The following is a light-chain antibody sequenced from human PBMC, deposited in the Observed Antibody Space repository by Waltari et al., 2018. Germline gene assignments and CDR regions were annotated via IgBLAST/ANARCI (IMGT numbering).Light chain of an antibody. V-gene: IGLV10-54*04. CDR2: RSD. Sequence: QAGLTQPPSVSRALGQTATLTCAGNRNNVGNQGVAWLQQHQGHPPKLLSYRSDNLHSGISERFSASRSGNTASLTITGLQADDEADYYCSAWDSDLVAVVFGGGTKLTVL. CDR1: RNNVGNQG. CDR3: SAWDSDLVAVV. J-gene: IGLJ3*02.